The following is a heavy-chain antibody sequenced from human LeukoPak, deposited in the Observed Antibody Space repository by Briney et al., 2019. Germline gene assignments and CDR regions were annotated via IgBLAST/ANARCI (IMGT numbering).Heavy chain of an antibody. Sequence: GKSLRLSCAASGFTFSSYGMHWVRQAPGKGLEWVAVISSDGSSKYYIDSVKGRFTISRDNSKNTLFLQMNSLRAEDTAVYYCARGENSKTYPVSGHWGQGTLVTVSS. CDR3: ARGENSKTYPVSGH. CDR1: GFTFSSYG. D-gene: IGHD2/OR15-2a*01. V-gene: IGHV3-30*03. CDR2: ISSDGSSK. J-gene: IGHJ4*02.